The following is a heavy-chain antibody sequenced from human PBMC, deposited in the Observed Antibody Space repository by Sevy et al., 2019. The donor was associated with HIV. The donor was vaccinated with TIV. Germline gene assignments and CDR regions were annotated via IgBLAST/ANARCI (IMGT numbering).Heavy chain of an antibody. J-gene: IGHJ4*02. CDR1: GFTFDTYW. CDR3: ARRYFDL. Sequence: GGSLRLSCVASGFTFDTYWMQWVRQAPGQGLEWVANIRQDGNEIYYADSVKGRFNISRDNAKESVYLQMSNLRVEDTGIYYCARRYFDLWGQGTLVTVSS. V-gene: IGHV3-7*01. CDR2: IRQDGNEI.